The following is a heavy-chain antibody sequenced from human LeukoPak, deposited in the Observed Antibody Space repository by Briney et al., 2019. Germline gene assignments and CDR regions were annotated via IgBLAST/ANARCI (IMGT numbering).Heavy chain of an antibody. V-gene: IGHV3-48*01. CDR3: ARDPFDI. J-gene: IGHJ3*02. CDR1: GFSFSSYS. CDR2: ITSSSNTM. Sequence: GGXLRLSCAASGFSFSSYSMNWVRQAPGKGLEWVSYITSSSNTMYYADSVKGRFTISRDNAKNSLYLQMNSLRAEDTAVYYCARDPFDIWGQGTMVTVSS.